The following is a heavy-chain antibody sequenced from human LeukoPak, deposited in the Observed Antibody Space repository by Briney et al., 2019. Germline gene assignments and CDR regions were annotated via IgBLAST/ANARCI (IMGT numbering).Heavy chain of an antibody. CDR2: IRKDGGAK. D-gene: IGHD3-16*01. Sequence: GGSLRLSCAASGFPFSTYWMAWVRQAPGKGLDWVANIRKDGGAKFYAASVKGRFIISRDNAKNSLYLQMNSLRAEDTAVYYCARVGEGHDYWGQGTLVTVSS. J-gene: IGHJ4*02. CDR1: GFPFSTYW. V-gene: IGHV3-7*03. CDR3: ARVGEGHDY.